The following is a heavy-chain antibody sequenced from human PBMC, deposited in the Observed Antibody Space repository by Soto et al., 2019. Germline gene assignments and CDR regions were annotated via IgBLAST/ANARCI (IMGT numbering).Heavy chain of an antibody. D-gene: IGHD3-10*01. CDR2: INDDGTHT. CDR3: TRGPRSTSTGTGAF. J-gene: IGHJ4*02. V-gene: IGHV3-74*01. CDR1: GFAFSMYW. Sequence: PGGSLRLSCAASGFAFSMYWMHWVRQVPGKGPEWVSRINDDGTHTNYADSVKGRFTISRDNAKNTLYLQMNDLRAEDTAVYYCTRGPRSTSTGTGAFWGQGTLVTVPQ.